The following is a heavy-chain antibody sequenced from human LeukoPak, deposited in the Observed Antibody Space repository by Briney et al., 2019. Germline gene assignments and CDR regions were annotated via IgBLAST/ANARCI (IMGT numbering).Heavy chain of an antibody. CDR3: TRGYGSYADY. V-gene: IGHV3-74*01. CDR1: GFTFSNYW. Sequence: GGSLRLSCAASGFTFSNYWMHWVRQAPGKGLVWVSRINSDGSSTSYADSVKGRFTISRDNAENTLYLQMNSLRAEDTAVYYCTRGYGSYADYWGQGTLVTVSS. CDR2: INSDGSST. J-gene: IGHJ4*02. D-gene: IGHD1-26*01.